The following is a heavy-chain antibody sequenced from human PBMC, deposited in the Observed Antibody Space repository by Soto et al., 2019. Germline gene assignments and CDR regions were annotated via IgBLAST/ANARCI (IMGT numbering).Heavy chain of an antibody. CDR3: ARVPFVGYFDWLDP. J-gene: IGHJ5*01. Sequence: SETLSLTCSVSGASISSYYWTWIRQPPGGGLEWIGYMHHTQGTNDNPSLRGRVHMSIDTSMNQFSLRLTSVTAADTAVYYCARVPFVGYFDWLDPWGQGTLVTVSS. V-gene: IGHV4-59*01. D-gene: IGHD3-9*01. CDR1: GASISSYY. CDR2: MHHTQGT.